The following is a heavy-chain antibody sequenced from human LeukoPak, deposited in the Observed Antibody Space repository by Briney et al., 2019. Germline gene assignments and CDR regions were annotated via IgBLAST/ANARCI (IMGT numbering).Heavy chain of an antibody. V-gene: IGHV4-59*01. CDR2: IYYDGSS. CDR3: ARDSSSYCPLHDGFDI. J-gene: IGHJ3*02. D-gene: IGHD3-22*01. CDR1: GGSISSYY. Sequence: SETLSLTCTVSGGSISSYYWSWIRQPPGKGLEWIGYIYYDGSSNYNPSLKSRITISVDTSKNQFSLNLNSVTAADTAVYYCARDSSSYCPLHDGFDIWGQGTMVTVSS.